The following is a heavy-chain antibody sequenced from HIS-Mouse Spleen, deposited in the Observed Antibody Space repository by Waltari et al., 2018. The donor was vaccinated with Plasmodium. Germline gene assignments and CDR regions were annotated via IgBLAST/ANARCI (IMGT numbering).Heavy chain of an antibody. Sequence: QITLKESGPTLVKPTQTLTLTCTFSGFSLSTSGVGVGWIRQPPGKALEWLALIYWDDDKRYNPSLKSRLTITKDTSKNQVVLTMTNMDPVYTATYYCAHRPDCSSTSCYGGFDYWGQGTLVTVSS. D-gene: IGHD2-2*01. V-gene: IGHV2-5*02. CDR3: AHRPDCSSTSCYGGFDY. J-gene: IGHJ4*02. CDR2: IYWDDDK. CDR1: GFSLSTSGVG.